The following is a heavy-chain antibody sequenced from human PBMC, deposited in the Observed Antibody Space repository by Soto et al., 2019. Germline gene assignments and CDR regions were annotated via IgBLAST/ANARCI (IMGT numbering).Heavy chain of an antibody. J-gene: IGHJ4*02. D-gene: IGHD6-19*01. CDR3: ARVSPSLTAGIAVAGTD. V-gene: IGHV3-30-3*01. Sequence: GGSLRLSCAASGFTFSSYAMHWVRQAPGKGLEWVAVISYDGSNKYYADSVKGRFTISRDNSKNTLYLQMNSLRAEDTAVYYCARVSPSLTAGIAVAGTDWGQGTLVTVSS. CDR2: ISYDGSNK. CDR1: GFTFSSYA.